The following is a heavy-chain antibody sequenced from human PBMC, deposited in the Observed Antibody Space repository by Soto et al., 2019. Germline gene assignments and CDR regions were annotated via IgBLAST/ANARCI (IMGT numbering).Heavy chain of an antibody. CDR3: TMGLDNYSYFDY. D-gene: IGHD4-4*01. V-gene: IGHV3-74*01. CDR1: GFTFSSYW. Sequence: EVQLVESGGGLVQPGGSLRLSCAASGFTFSSYWMHWVRQAPGKGLEWVSRINTDGSSTVYADSVTGRFTISRDNAKNMVYVQMTSLRAEDTSVYSCTMGLDNYSYFDYWGQGIVVTVSS. CDR2: INTDGSST. J-gene: IGHJ4*02.